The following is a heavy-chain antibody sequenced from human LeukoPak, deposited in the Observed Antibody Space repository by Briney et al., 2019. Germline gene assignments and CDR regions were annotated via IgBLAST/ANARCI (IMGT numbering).Heavy chain of an antibody. CDR2: INSDGSST. CDR3: ARGRYSYGYPDAFDI. Sequence: GGSLRLSCAASGFTFSSYGMHWVRQAPGKGLVWVSRINSDGSSTSYADSVKGRFTISRDNAKNTLYLQMNSLRAEDTAVYYCARGRYSYGYPDAFDIWGQGTMVTVSS. V-gene: IGHV3-74*01. CDR1: GFTFSSYG. J-gene: IGHJ3*02. D-gene: IGHD5-18*01.